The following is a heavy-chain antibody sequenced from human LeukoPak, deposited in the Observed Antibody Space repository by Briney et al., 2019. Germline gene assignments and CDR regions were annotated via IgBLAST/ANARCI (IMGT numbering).Heavy chain of an antibody. D-gene: IGHD1-1*01. Sequence: PSETLSLTCTVSGDSISSYYWTWIRQPSGRGLEWIGYIYHSGSTNYNPSLKSRVTISVDTSKNQFSLRLSSVTAADTAVYYCARERGTFDYWGQGSLVTVSS. CDR3: ARERGTFDY. V-gene: IGHV4-59*01. CDR2: IYHSGST. CDR1: GDSISSYY. J-gene: IGHJ4*02.